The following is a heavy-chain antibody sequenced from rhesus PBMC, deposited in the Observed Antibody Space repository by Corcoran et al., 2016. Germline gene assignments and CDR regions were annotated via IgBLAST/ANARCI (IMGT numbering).Heavy chain of an antibody. D-gene: IGHD3-3*01. J-gene: IGHJ6*01. Sequence: QVTLKESGPALVKPTQTLTLTCTFSGFSLSTSGMGVDWISQPSRKTLEWLAHIYWDDDKRYSTSLKSRLTISKDTSKNQVVLTMTNMDPVDTATYYCARSWTGYYKYGLDSWGQGVVVTVSS. V-gene: IGHV2-1*01. CDR1: GFSLSTSGMG. CDR3: ARSWTGYYKYGLDS. CDR2: IYWDDDK.